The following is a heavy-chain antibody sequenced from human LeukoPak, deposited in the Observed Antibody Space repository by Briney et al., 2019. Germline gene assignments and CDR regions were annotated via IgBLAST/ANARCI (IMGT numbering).Heavy chain of an antibody. D-gene: IGHD3-3*01. CDR2: IKQDGSDK. V-gene: IGHV3-7*01. J-gene: IGHJ4*02. CDR1: GFTFSNYW. CDR3: AKQAGWGGYFSFLPFDF. Sequence: GGSLRLSCEASGFTFSNYWMTWVRQSPGKGLEWVANIKQDGSDKYYMDSVRGRFTISRDNAKNSLYLQMNSLGAEDTAVYFCAKQAGWGGYFSFLPFDFWGRGTLVTVSS.